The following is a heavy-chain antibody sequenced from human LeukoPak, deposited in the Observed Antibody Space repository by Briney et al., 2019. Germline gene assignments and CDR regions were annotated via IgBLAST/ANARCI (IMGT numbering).Heavy chain of an antibody. D-gene: IGHD5-12*01. CDR2: ISYDGSNK. CDR1: GFTFSSYG. V-gene: IGHV3-30*18. CDR3: AKVPGRWGVSAYGDYLDY. Sequence: GGSLRLSCAASGFTFSSYGMHWVRQAPGKGLEWVAVISYDGSNKYYADSVKGRFTVSRDNSKNTVSLQLNSLRVEDTAVYFCAKVPGRWGVSAYGDYLDYWGQGTLVTVSS. J-gene: IGHJ4*02.